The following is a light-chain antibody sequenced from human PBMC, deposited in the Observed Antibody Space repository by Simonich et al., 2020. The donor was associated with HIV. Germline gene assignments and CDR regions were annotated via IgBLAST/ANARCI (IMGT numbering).Light chain of an antibody. CDR2: YSS. CDR1: QSIGNN. CDR3: HQSSSLPLT. V-gene: IGKV6D-21*02. J-gene: IGKJ4*01. Sequence: EIVLTQSPDFQSVTPNEKVTIPCRASQSIGNNLQCYQKKPDQSPKLLIKYSSPYISGVPSRFSGSGSGPDFTLTINSLEAEDAAAYYCHQSSSLPLTFGGGTKVEIK.